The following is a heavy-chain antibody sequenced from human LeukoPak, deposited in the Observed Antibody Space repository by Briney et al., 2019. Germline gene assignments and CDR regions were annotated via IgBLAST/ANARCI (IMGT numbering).Heavy chain of an antibody. CDR3: VSSTGQQFIPYDY. D-gene: IGHD6-13*01. V-gene: IGHV3-66*02. CDR1: AINVTTNY. Sequence: GGSLRLSCAASAINVTTNYRTWIRQAPGKGLEWVSLIYGDNAAYYAESVRGRFIISRDSLKNTLFLQMNSLRAEDTAVYYCVSSTGQQFIPYDYWGHGTHVTVSS. J-gene: IGHJ4*01. CDR2: IYGDNAA.